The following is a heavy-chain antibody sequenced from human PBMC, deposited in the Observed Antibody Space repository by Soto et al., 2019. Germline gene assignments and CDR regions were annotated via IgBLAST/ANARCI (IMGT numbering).Heavy chain of an antibody. J-gene: IGHJ3*02. CDR3: AKGRIPMIVVVITDAFDI. CDR2: ISGSGGST. V-gene: IGHV3-23*01. Sequence: GGSLRLSCAASGFTFSSYAMSWARQAPGKGLEWVSAISGSGGSTYYADSVKGRFTISRDNSKNTLYLQMNSLRAEDTAVYYCAKGRIPMIVVVITDAFDIWGQGTMVTVSS. D-gene: IGHD3-22*01. CDR1: GFTFSSYA.